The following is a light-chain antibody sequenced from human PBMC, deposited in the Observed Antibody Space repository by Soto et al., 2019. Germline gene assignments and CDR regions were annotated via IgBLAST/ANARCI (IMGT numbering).Light chain of an antibody. CDR1: SSNIGSEA. J-gene: IGLJ2*01. CDR3: AAWDHSLNGVL. V-gene: IGLV1-44*01. Sequence: QSVLTQPPSASGTPGQRVTISCSGGSSNIGSEAVDWFQQLPGMAPRLLIYSNNQRPSGVPDRFSGSKSGTSASLAISGLQSEDEADYYCAAWDHSLNGVLFGGGTKVTVL. CDR2: SNN.